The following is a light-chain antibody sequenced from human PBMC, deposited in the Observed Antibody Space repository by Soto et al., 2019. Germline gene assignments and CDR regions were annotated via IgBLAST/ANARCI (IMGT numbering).Light chain of an antibody. J-gene: IGLJ1*01. Sequence: QAVLTQPPSVSGAPGQRVSISCTGSSSNIRAGYGVHWYHQLPGTAPKLLIFGNNNRPSGVPDRFSGSKSGTSASLGITGLQAEDEADYYCQSYDSSLNGYVFGTGTELTVL. CDR1: SSNIRAGYG. V-gene: IGLV1-40*01. CDR3: QSYDSSLNGYV. CDR2: GNN.